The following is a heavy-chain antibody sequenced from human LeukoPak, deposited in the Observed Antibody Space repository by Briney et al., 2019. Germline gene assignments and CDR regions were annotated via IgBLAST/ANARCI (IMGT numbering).Heavy chain of an antibody. Sequence: PSETLSLTCTVSGYSISSGYYWGWIRQPPGRGLGWIGYIYYSGSTNYNPSLKSRATISVDTSKNQFSLKLSSVTAADTAVYYCARATRLRRAFDIWGQGTMVTVSS. J-gene: IGHJ3*02. CDR3: ARATRLRRAFDI. CDR1: GYSISSGYY. V-gene: IGHV4-61*05. CDR2: IYYSGST.